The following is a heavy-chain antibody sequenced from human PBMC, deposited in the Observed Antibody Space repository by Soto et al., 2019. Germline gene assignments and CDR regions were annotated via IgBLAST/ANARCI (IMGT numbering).Heavy chain of an antibody. D-gene: IGHD1-26*01. CDR2: IYASGSP. CDR1: GGSSSVYY. Sequence: PSETLSLTCTISGGSSSVYYWSWIRQPPGQGLEWIGYIYASGSPYYNPSLKSRVTISADTSKNQISLKLTSPTAADTAVYYCARGVGSSPPQYWGRGTLVTVSS. V-gene: IGHV4-59*01. J-gene: IGHJ4*02. CDR3: ARGVGSSPPQY.